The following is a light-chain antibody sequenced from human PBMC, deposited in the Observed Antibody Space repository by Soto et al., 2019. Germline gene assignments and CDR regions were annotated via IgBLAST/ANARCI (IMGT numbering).Light chain of an antibody. Sequence: IQLTQSPSSLSASVGDRVTIACRASQGIDSFLAWYQQKPGTTPKLLIYAASALQTGVPSRFSGSGSGTDFTLTISSLQPEDFATYYCQQLHSYPSTFGGGTKVDIK. CDR3: QQLHSYPST. V-gene: IGKV1-9*01. CDR1: QGIDSF. J-gene: IGKJ4*01. CDR2: AAS.